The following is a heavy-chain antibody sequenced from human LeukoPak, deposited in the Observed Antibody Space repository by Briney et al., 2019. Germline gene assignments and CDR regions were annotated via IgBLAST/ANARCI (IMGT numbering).Heavy chain of an antibody. D-gene: IGHD3-22*01. J-gene: IGHJ3*02. V-gene: IGHV4-59*01. CDR3: ARDYYDSGGFHRTFDI. Sequence: SETLPLTCTVSGGSIRSSYWSWIRQSRGKGLEWIGYIHYTEGGNYNPSLKSRVTISLDTSRNQFSLKLTSVTAADTAVYYCARDYYDSGGFHRTFDIWGQGTMVTVSS. CDR1: GGSIRSSY. CDR2: IHYTEGG.